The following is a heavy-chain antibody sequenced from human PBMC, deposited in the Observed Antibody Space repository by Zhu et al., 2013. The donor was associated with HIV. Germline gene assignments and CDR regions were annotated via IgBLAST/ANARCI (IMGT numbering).Heavy chain of an antibody. CDR1: GYTFTQYG. V-gene: IGHV1-18*01. D-gene: IGHD1-26*01. CDR3: GRDAVGATGFDI. Sequence: QVRMVQSGGEVKKPGASVKVSCKTSGYTFTQYGVTWVRQAPGQGLEWVGWISAFSGDTRYAEKLQGRVTMTTDKSTSTVYMELRSLRSDDTATYYCGRDAVGATGFDIWGQGTMVIVSS. J-gene: IGHJ3*02. CDR2: ISAFSGDT.